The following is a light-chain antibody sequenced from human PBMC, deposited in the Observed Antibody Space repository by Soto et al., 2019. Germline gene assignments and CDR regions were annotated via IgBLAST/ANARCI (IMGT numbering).Light chain of an antibody. V-gene: IGKV3-20*01. CDR1: QTVGGH. Sequence: EGVLTQAPATLSLSPGERPTLACRASQTVGGHLAWYKQKPGQAPXXLISETSNRATGIPGRLIVSGSGTDFTLPISRLEPEDFAVYDCQQYGSSGTFAQGTKVDIK. J-gene: IGKJ1*01. CDR2: ETS. CDR3: QQYGSSGT.